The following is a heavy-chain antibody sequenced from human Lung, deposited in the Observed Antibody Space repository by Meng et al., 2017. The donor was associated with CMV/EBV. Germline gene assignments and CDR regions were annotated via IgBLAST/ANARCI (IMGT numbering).Heavy chain of an antibody. V-gene: IGHV4-59*01. CDR1: GGSSSSYY. CDR2: IYYSGST. D-gene: IGHD3-10*01. J-gene: IGHJ6*02. CDR3: ARGSGYYGSGSYYSRYYYGMDV. Sequence: LXXAVSGGSSSSYYWSWIRQPPGKRLEWIGYIYYSGSTSYNPSLKSRVTISVDTSKNQFSLKLSSVTAADTAVYYCARGSGYYGSGSYYSRYYYGMDVXGQGXTVTVSS.